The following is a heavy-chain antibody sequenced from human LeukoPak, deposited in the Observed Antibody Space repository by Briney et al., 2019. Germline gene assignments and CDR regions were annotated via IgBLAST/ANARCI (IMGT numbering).Heavy chain of an antibody. CDR3: AGYSAGWSSGGGY. V-gene: IGHV4-39*01. D-gene: IGHD6-19*01. CDR1: GGSISSLTYY. CDR2: IYYSGTT. J-gene: IGHJ4*02. Sequence: SETLSLTCTVSGGSISSLTYYWGWIRQPPGKGLEWIASIYYSGTTYYSPSLKSRVAISVNRSNNQFSLRLSSVTAADTAVYFCAGYSAGWSSGGGYWGQGTLVTVSS.